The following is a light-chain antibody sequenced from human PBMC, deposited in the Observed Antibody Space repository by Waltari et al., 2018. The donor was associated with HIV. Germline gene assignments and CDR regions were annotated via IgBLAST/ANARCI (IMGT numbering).Light chain of an antibody. CDR3: QSYDSSLRVVV. V-gene: IGLV1-40*01. J-gene: IGLJ2*01. CDR1: RSNIGAGYD. CDR2: GNS. Sequence: QSVLTQPHSVSGAPGQRVTIPCTGSRSNIGAGYDVHWYQQLPGTAPKLLIYGNSNRPSGVPDRFSGSTSGTSASLAITGLQAEDEADYYCQSYDSSLRVVVFGGGTKLTVL.